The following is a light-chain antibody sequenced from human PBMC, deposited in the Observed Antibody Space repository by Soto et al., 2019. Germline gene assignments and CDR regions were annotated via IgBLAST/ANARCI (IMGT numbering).Light chain of an antibody. CDR3: LQLNTYPWT. CDR2: AAS. J-gene: IGKJ1*01. Sequence: DIQMTQSPSSVSASVGDRLSITCRASQVITNDLGWYQQKPGKAPKRLIYAASTLQSGVPSRFSGSGSGTEFTLTISSLQPEDVATYYCLQLNTYPWTFGQGTKVDIK. CDR1: QVITND. V-gene: IGKV1-17*01.